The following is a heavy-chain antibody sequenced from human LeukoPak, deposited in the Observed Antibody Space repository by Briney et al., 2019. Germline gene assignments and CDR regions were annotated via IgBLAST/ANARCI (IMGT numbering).Heavy chain of an antibody. D-gene: IGHD3-3*01. CDR1: GGSISSGDYY. CDR2: IYYSGST. CDR3: AREVRRITIFGVVIKAFDI. Sequence: PSETLSLTCTVSGGSISSGDYYWSWIRQPPGKGLEWIGYIYYSGSTYYNPSLKSRFTISVDTSKNQFSLKLSSVTSADTAWYYCAREVRRITIFGVVIKAFDIWGQGTMVTVSS. V-gene: IGHV4-30-4*08. J-gene: IGHJ3*02.